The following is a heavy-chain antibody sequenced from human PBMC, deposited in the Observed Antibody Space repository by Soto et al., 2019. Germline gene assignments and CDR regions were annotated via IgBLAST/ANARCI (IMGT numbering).Heavy chain of an antibody. Sequence: GSGPTLVNPTQTLTPTCTFSGFSLSTSGMRVSWIRQPPGKALEWLARIDWDDDKFYSTSLKTRPTISKDTSKNQVVLTMTNMDPVDTATYYCARALWSGWFDPWGQGTLVTVSS. D-gene: IGHD3-16*01. CDR1: GFSLSTSGMR. CDR2: IDWDDDK. CDR3: ARALWSGWFDP. V-gene: IGHV2-70*04. J-gene: IGHJ5*02.